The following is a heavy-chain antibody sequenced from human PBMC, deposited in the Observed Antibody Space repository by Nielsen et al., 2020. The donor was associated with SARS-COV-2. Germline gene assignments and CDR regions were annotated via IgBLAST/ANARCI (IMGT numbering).Heavy chain of an antibody. CDR1: GYTFTSYY. J-gene: IGHJ4*02. CDR3: ARAWSTRSSGWGVDY. Sequence: ASVKVSCKASGYTFTSYYMHWVRQAPGQGLEWMGIINPSGGSTSYAQKFQGRVTMTRDTSTSTVYMELSSLRSEDTAVYYCARAWSTRSSGWGVDYWGQGTLVTVSS. D-gene: IGHD3-22*01. CDR2: INPSGGST. V-gene: IGHV1-46*01.